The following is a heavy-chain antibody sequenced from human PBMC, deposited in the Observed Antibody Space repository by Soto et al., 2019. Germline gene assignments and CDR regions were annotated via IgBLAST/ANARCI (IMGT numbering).Heavy chain of an antibody. CDR3: ARSPLGWRYYDSSGYYYLFDY. CDR2: VYYSGTT. J-gene: IGHJ4*02. CDR1: GGSFSTYY. D-gene: IGHD3-22*01. Sequence: SETLSLTCTVSGGSFSTYYWSWIRQPPGKRLEWIGYVYYSGTTNYNPSLKSRVTISVDTSKNQFSLKLSSVTAADTAVYYCARSPLGWRYYDSSGYYYLFDYWGQGTLVTVSS. V-gene: IGHV4-59*01.